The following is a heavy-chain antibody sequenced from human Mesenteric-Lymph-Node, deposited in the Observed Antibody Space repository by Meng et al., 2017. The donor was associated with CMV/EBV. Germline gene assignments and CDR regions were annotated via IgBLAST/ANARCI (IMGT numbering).Heavy chain of an antibody. D-gene: IGHD3-16*01. CDR1: LTFSSYG. J-gene: IGHJ4*02. V-gene: IGHV3-30*18. Sequence: LTFSSYGMHWVRQAPGKGLEWVAVISYDGSNKYYADSVKGRFTISRDNSKNTLYLQMNSLRAEDTAVYYCAKDPGYGYGLGGPFDYWGQGTLVTVSS. CDR2: ISYDGSNK. CDR3: AKDPGYGYGLGGPFDY.